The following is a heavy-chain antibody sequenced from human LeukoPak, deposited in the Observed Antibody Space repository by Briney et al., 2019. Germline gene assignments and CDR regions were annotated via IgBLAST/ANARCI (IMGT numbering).Heavy chain of an antibody. Sequence: GGSLRLSCAASGFTFGTYGMHWVRQAPGQGLEWVAFIQYDGNKKYQADSVKGRFTISRDNAKNSLYLQMNSLRAEDTAVYYCARGRVTMVRGATHYYYYGMDVWGQGTTVTVSS. CDR1: GFTFGTYG. D-gene: IGHD3-10*01. CDR3: ARGRVTMVRGATHYYYYGMDV. CDR2: IQYDGNKK. J-gene: IGHJ6*02. V-gene: IGHV3-30*02.